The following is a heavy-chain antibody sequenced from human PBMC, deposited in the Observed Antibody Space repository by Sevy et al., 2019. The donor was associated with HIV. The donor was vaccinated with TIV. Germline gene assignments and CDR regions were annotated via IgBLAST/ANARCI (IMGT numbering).Heavy chain of an antibody. Sequence: ASVKVSCKASGGTFSSYAISWVRQAPGQGLEWMGGIIPTFGTANYAQKFQGRVTITADESTSTAYMELSSLRSEDTTVYYCARGARGYSGYDSYYFDYWGQGTLVTISS. V-gene: IGHV1-69*13. CDR2: IIPTFGTA. J-gene: IGHJ4*02. CDR1: GGTFSSYA. D-gene: IGHD5-12*01. CDR3: ARGARGYSGYDSYYFDY.